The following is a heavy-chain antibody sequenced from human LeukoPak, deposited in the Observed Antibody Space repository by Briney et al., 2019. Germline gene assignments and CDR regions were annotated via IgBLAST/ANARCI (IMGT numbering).Heavy chain of an antibody. D-gene: IGHD4-23*01. CDR2: IKQDGSEK. V-gene: IGHV3-7*01. J-gene: IGHJ2*01. CDR1: GFTFSSYA. Sequence: GGSLRLSCAASGFTFSSYAMSWVRQAPGKGLEWVANIKQDGSEKYYVDSVKGRFTISRDNAKNSLYLQMNSLRAEDTAVYYCARGDYGGNSRGHWYFDLWGRGTLVTVSS. CDR3: ARGDYGGNSRGHWYFDL.